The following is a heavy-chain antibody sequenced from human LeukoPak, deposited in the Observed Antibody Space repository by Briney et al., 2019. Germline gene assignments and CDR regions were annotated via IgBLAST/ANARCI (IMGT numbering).Heavy chain of an antibody. CDR3: VRDDDTLDYGVGYYMAV. J-gene: IGHJ6*03. CDR2: VNPKSGGT. D-gene: IGHD3-16*01. V-gene: IGHV1-2*02. Sequence: ASVKVSCKVSGFLFTVQFIHWVRQAPGQGRECMGCVNPKSGGTNSAPKFRGRVILNVDTYITTIYMELRSLRSEDTAVYYCVRDDDTLDYGVGYYMAVWGTGTTVTVTS. CDR1: GFLFTVQF.